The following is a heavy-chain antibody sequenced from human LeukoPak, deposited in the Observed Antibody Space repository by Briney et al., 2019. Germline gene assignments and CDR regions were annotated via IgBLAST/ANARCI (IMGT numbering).Heavy chain of an antibody. CDR3: ARATTYDILTGYFDY. CDR2: ISSSSSYI. J-gene: IGHJ4*02. D-gene: IGHD3-9*01. Sequence: GGSLRLSCAASGFTFSNSAMNWVRQAPGKGLEWVSSISSSSSYIYYAESVKGRFTMSRDNAKNSLYLQMNSLRAEDTAVYYCARATTYDILTGYFDYWGQGTLVTVSS. CDR1: GFTFSNSA. V-gene: IGHV3-21*01.